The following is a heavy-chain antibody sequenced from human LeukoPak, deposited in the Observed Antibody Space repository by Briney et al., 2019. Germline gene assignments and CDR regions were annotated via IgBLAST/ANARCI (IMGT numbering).Heavy chain of an antibody. Sequence: GSLRLSCAASGFTFSSYSMNWVRQAPGKGLERVSSISSTSGYIYYADSVKGRFTISRDNAKNSLYLQMNSLRAEDTAVYYCARDPTTYGSGSYYYYFDYWGQGTLVTVSS. V-gene: IGHV3-21*01. CDR1: GFTFSSYS. J-gene: IGHJ4*02. CDR3: ARDPTTYGSGSYYYYFDY. CDR2: ISSTSGYI. D-gene: IGHD3-10*01.